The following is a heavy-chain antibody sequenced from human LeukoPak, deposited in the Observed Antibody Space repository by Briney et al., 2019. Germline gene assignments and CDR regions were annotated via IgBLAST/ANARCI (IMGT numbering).Heavy chain of an antibody. CDR1: GGSISSYY. CDR2: IYYSGST. V-gene: IGHV4-59*12. J-gene: IGHJ4*02. D-gene: IGHD1-14*01. CDR3: ARSGEPLFDY. Sequence: SETLSLTCTVSGGSISSYYWSWIRQPPGKGLEWIGYIYYSGSTNYNLSLKSRVTISVDTSKNQFSLKLSSVTAADTAVYYCARSGEPLFDYWGQGTLVTVSS.